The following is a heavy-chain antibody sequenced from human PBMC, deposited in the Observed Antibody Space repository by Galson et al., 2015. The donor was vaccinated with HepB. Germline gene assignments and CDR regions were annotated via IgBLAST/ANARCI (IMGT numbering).Heavy chain of an antibody. Sequence: QSGAEVKKPGESLRISCKGSGYTFTSYWIGWVRQMPGKGLEWMGIIYPRDSDTRYRPSFQGQVTISADKSINTAYLQWNSLRASDTAIYYFAGIQQWLVPPDFWGQGTLVTVTS. V-gene: IGHV5-51*03. CDR2: IYPRDSDT. CDR3: AGIQQWLVPPDF. J-gene: IGHJ4*02. D-gene: IGHD6-19*01. CDR1: GYTFTSYW.